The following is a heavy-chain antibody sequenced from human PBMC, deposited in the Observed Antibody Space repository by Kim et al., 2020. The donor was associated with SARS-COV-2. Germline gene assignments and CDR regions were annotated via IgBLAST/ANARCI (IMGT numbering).Heavy chain of an antibody. CDR1: GFTFSSYG. V-gene: IGHV3-33*01. Sequence: GGSLRLSCAASGFTFSSYGMHWVRQAPGKGLEWVAVIWYDGSNYYYADSVKGRFIISRDNSKNTLYLQMNSLRAEDTAVYYCATNAAATALYYSDYWGQGTLVTVSS. CDR2: IWYDGSNY. D-gene: IGHD6-13*01. J-gene: IGHJ4*02. CDR3: ATNAAATALYYSDY.